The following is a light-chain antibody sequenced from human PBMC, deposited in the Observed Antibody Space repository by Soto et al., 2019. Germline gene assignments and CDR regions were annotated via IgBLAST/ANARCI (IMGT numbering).Light chain of an antibody. Sequence: IQMTQSPSTLSASVGDRVTITCRASQSISSWLAWYQQKPGKAPKLLIYKASSLESGVPSRFSGSGSGTEFTLTISSLQPDDFATYYCQQYNSYSPWTFGQGTKVDNK. CDR2: KAS. J-gene: IGKJ1*01. CDR1: QSISSW. CDR3: QQYNSYSPWT. V-gene: IGKV1-5*03.